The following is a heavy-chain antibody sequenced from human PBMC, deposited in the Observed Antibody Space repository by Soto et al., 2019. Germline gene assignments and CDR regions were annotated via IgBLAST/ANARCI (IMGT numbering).Heavy chain of an antibody. D-gene: IGHD4-17*01. V-gene: IGHV1-69*01. CDR3: ANGYGGNQNVYFDL. Sequence: QVQLVQSGAEVKKPGSSVKVSCKASGGTFSSYAISWVRQAPGQGLEWMGGIIPIFGTANYAQKFQGRVTITADESTSTASRELVNLRSEDTAVYYCANGYGGNQNVYFDLWGRGTLVTVSS. CDR1: GGTFSSYA. CDR2: IIPIFGTA. J-gene: IGHJ2*01.